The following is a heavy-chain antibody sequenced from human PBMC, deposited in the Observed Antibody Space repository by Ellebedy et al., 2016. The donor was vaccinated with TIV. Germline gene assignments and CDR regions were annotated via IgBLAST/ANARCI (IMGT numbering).Heavy chain of an antibody. CDR2: ISGSGSSI. D-gene: IGHD1-26*01. CDR3: AKDSLGSGSYSN. J-gene: IGHJ4*02. V-gene: IGHV3-23*01. Sequence: GGSLRLSXAASGFTFSTSAMSWVRQAPGKGLEWVSAISGSGSSIYSVDSVKGRFTISRDNSKNTLYLQMNSLRAEDTAVYYCAKDSLGSGSYSNWGQGTLVTVSS. CDR1: GFTFSTSA.